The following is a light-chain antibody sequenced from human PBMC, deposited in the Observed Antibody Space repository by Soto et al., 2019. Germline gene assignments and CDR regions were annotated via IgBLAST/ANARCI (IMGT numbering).Light chain of an antibody. V-gene: IGKV2-28*01. J-gene: IGKJ1*01. CDR1: QSLLHNNGYNY. CDR3: MQALQTRT. Sequence: PLSLPVTPGEPASISCRSSQSLLHNNGYNYLDWYLQKPGQSPQLLIYLGSNRASGVPDRFSGSGSGTDFTLKISRVEAEDVGVYYCMQALQTRTFGQGTKVDIK. CDR2: LGS.